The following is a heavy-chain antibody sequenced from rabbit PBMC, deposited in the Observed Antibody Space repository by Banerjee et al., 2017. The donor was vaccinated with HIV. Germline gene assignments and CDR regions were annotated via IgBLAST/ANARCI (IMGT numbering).Heavy chain of an antibody. CDR2: IGTGGGST. J-gene: IGHJ4*01. Sequence: QSLEESGGDLVKPGASLTLTCTASGFSFSSNYYMCWVRQAPGKGVEWIACIGTGGGSTYYASWAKGRFTISKTSSTTVTLQMTSLTAADTATYFCARGLFAGATTVGDANLWGPGTLVTVS. CDR3: ARGLFAGATTVGDANL. D-gene: IGHD2-1*01. V-gene: IGHV1S40*01. CDR1: GFSFSSNYY.